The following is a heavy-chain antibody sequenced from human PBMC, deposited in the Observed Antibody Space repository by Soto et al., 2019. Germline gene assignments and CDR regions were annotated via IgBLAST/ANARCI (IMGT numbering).Heavy chain of an antibody. CDR1: GFTFSSYE. V-gene: IGHV3-48*03. Sequence: GGSLRLSCAASGFTFSSYEMNWVRQAPAKGLEWVSYISSSGSTIYYADSVKGRFTISRDNARNSLYLQMNSLRAEDTAVYYCATEGIRSRRFAYSGQGTLV. D-gene: IGHD3-3*01. J-gene: IGHJ4*02. CDR3: ATEGIRSRRFAY. CDR2: ISSSGSTI.